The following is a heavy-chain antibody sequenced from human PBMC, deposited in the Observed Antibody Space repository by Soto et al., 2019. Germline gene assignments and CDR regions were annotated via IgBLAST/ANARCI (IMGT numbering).Heavy chain of an antibody. Sequence: QVQLVQSGAEVKKPGASVKVSCKASGYIFTSFGITWVRQAPGQGLEWMGWVSTYNGNTKYAQKHQGRVTMSTDTSTSTAYMELRSLRSDDTAVYYCTRGAGQGSGSYDWGQGTLVTVSS. J-gene: IGHJ4*02. V-gene: IGHV1-18*01. CDR3: TRGAGQGSGSYD. CDR2: VSTYNGNT. CDR1: GYIFTSFG. D-gene: IGHD3-10*01.